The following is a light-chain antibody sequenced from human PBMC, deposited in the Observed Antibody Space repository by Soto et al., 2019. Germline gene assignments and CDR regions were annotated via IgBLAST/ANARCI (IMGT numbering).Light chain of an antibody. CDR2: GAS. Sequence: EIVMTQSPATLYVSPGERAILSCRASQSVSNNVAWYQQKPGQAPRLLIYGASTRATGIPARFSGSGSGTEFTLTISSLQSEDFAVYYCQQFHNWPPITFGGGTKVKV. V-gene: IGKV3-15*01. CDR1: QSVSNN. CDR3: QQFHNWPPIT. J-gene: IGKJ4*01.